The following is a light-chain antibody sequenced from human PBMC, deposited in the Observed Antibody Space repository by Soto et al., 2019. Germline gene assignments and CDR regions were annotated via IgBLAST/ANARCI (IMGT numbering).Light chain of an antibody. V-gene: IGLV2-8*01. Sequence: QSALTQPPSASGSPGQSVTISCTGTSSDVGGYNYVSWYQQHPGKAPKLMIYDVSSRPSGVPDRFSGSKSGNTASLTVSGLQAEDEADYYCSSYAGTHIVFGTGTKLTV. CDR3: SSYAGTHIV. CDR1: SSDVGGYNY. CDR2: DVS. J-gene: IGLJ1*01.